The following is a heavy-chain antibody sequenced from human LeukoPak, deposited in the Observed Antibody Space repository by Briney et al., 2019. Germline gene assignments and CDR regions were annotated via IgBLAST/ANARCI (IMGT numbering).Heavy chain of an antibody. J-gene: IGHJ4*02. CDR1: GITLSNYG. V-gene: IGHV3-23*01. D-gene: IGHD3-22*01. CDR3: AKRGVVIRVILVGFHKEAYYFDS. CDR2: ISDSGGST. Sequence: GVSLRLSCAVSGITLSNYGMSLVRQAPGKGLEWVAGISDSGGSTNYADSVKRRFTISRDNPKNTLYLQMNSLRAEDTAVYFCAKRGVVIRVILVGFHKEAYYFDSWGQGALVTVSS.